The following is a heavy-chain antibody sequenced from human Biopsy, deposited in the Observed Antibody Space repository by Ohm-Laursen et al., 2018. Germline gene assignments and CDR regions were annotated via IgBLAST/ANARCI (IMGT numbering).Heavy chain of an antibody. Sequence: SVKVSCKASGYMFLRYYIHWVRQAPGKGLEWMGIIAPRGSDATYAQKFQGRLIMTTDTSTATVYMQLGNLTSEDTAVYFCARGEGSSWFDPWGHGTLVTVSS. CDR2: IAPRGSDA. CDR1: GYMFLRYY. J-gene: IGHJ5*02. D-gene: IGHD1-26*01. CDR3: ARGEGSSWFDP. V-gene: IGHV1-46*01.